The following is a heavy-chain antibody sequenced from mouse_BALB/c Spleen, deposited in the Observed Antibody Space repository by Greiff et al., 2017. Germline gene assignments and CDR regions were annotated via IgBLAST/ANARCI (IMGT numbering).Heavy chain of an antibody. J-gene: IGHJ2*01. CDR1: GFTFSSYA. CDR2: ISSGGST. Sequence: EVKLMESGGGLVKPGGSVKFSCAASGFTFSSYAMSWVRQTPEQRLEWVASISSGGSTYYPDSVKGRFTISRDNARNILYLQMSSLQSEDTAMYYCARALLRLPYFDDWGQGTTLTVAS. V-gene: IGHV5-6-5*01. D-gene: IGHD1-2*01. CDR3: ARALLRLPYFDD.